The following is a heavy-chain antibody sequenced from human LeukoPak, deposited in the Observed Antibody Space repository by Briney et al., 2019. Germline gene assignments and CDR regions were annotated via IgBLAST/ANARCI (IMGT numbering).Heavy chain of an antibody. CDR2: IKQDGSEK. J-gene: IGHJ4*02. CDR3: ARIRSYFSGSYYSSLDY. CDR1: GFTFSSYW. D-gene: IGHD1-26*01. Sequence: PGGSLRLSCAASGFTFSSYWMSWVRQAPGKGLEWVANIKQDGSEKYYVDSVKGRFTISGDNAKNSLYLQMNSLRAEDTAVYYCARIRSYFSGSYYSSLDYWGQGTLVTVSS. V-gene: IGHV3-7*01.